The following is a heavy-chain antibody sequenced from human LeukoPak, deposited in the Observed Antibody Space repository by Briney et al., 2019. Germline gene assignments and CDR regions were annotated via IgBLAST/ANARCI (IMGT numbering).Heavy chain of an antibody. Sequence: PSETLSHSCTVSGGSISSYYWSWIRQPPGKGPEWIGYIYYSGSTNYNPSLKSRVTISVDTSKNQFSLKLSSVTAADTAVYYCARDRQGYYFDYCGQGTLVTVSS. CDR1: GGSISSYY. CDR2: IYYSGST. V-gene: IGHV4-59*01. CDR3: ARDRQGYYFDY. J-gene: IGHJ4*02.